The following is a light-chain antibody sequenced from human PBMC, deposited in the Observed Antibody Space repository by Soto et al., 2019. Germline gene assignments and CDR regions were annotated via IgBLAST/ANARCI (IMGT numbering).Light chain of an antibody. J-gene: IGKJ1*01. CDR1: QSVGSN. CDR2: GAS. V-gene: IGKV3-15*01. CDR3: QQFNVWHRT. Sequence: EIGMTQSPATLSVSPGERATLSCRASQSVGSNLAWYQQKPGQAPRLLIYGASTRATDIPARFSGSGSGTEFALTINSLQSEDSAVYFCQQFNVWHRTFGQGTKVEI.